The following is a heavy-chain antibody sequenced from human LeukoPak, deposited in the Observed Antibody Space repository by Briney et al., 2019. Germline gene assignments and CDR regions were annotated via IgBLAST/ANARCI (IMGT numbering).Heavy chain of an antibody. CDR3: ATQYYYDSSGYSGPLGY. CDR2: LYSGGST. Sequence: GGSLRLSCAASGFTVSSNYMSWVRQAPGKGLEWVSVLYSGGSTYYADSVKGRFTISRHNSKNTLYLQMNSLRAEDTAVYYCATQYYYDSSGYSGPLGYWGQGTLVTVSS. CDR1: GFTVSSNY. J-gene: IGHJ4*02. V-gene: IGHV3-53*04. D-gene: IGHD3-22*01.